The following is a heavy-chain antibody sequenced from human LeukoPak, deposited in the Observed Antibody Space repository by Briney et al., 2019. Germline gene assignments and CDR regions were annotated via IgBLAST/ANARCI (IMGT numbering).Heavy chain of an antibody. V-gene: IGHV3-9*01. J-gene: IGHJ4*02. CDR1: GFTFDDYA. CDR3: AKDSSRGQTTVTTGWYFDY. CDR2: ISWNSGNI. Sequence: GRSLRLSCAASGFTFDDYAMHWVRQALGKGLEWVSGISWNSGNIDYADSVKGRFTISRDNAKNSLYLQMNSLRAEDTALYYCAKDSSRGQTTVTTGWYFDYWGQGTLVTVSS. D-gene: IGHD4-17*01.